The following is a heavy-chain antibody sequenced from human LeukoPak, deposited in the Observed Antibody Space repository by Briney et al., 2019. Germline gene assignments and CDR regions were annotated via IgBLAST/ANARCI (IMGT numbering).Heavy chain of an antibody. Sequence: GGSLRLSCAASGFTFSSYAMSWVRQAPGKGLEWVAFIRYDGSNKYYADSVKGRFTISRDNSKNTLYLQMNSLRAEDTAVYYCAKDKVVPAAIGGLFDYWGQGTLVTVSS. CDR2: IRYDGSNK. CDR1: GFTFSSYA. V-gene: IGHV3-30*02. D-gene: IGHD2-2*01. CDR3: AKDKVVPAAIGGLFDY. J-gene: IGHJ4*02.